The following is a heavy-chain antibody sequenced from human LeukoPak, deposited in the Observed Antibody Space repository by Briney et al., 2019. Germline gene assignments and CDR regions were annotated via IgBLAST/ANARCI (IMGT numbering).Heavy chain of an antibody. CDR1: GGTFSSYA. J-gene: IGHJ6*03. V-gene: IGHV1-69*05. Sequence: SVKVSCKASGGTFSSYAISWGRQAPGQGLEWMGGTIPIFGTANYAQKFQGRVTITTDESTSTAYMELSSLRSEDTAVYYCARSGESGRPYYCYYYMDVWGKGTTVTVSS. D-gene: IGHD1-26*01. CDR2: TIPIFGTA. CDR3: ARSGESGRPYYCYYYMDV.